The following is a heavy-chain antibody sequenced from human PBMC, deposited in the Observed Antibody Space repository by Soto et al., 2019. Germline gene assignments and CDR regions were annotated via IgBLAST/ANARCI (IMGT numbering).Heavy chain of an antibody. Sequence: GGSLRLSCAASGFTFSNYWMRWVRQAQGKGLEWVSAISGNGGSTNYADSVKGRFTIPRDNSKNTLHLQMNSLRAEDTAVYYCAKDPLGGTSYYFDFWGKGTLVTVSS. CDR2: ISGNGGST. D-gene: IGHD1-7*01. V-gene: IGHV3-23*01. CDR1: GFTFSNYW. J-gene: IGHJ4*02. CDR3: AKDPLGGTSYYFDF.